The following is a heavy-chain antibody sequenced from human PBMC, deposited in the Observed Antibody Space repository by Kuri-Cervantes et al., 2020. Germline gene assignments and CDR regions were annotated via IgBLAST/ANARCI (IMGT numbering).Heavy chain of an antibody. Sequence: SESLSLTCTVSGGSISSGGYYWSWLREHPGKGLEWIGYTYYTGSTDYNPYLKSRVTRSVHTSKNQFALMLSSVTAADTAVYYGERGRGLTDYGVHGGVFDYWGQGTLVTVSS. CDR2: TYYTGST. CDR1: GGSISSGGYY. J-gene: IGHJ4*02. CDR3: ERGRGLTDYGVHGGVFDY. D-gene: IGHD4-17*01. V-gene: IGHV4-31*03.